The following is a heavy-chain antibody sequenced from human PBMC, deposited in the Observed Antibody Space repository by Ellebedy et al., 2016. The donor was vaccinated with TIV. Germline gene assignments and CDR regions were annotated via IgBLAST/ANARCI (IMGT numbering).Heavy chain of an antibody. CDR1: GDSISSGGYF. Sequence: MPSETLSLTCTVSGDSISSGGYFWNWIRLHPGRGLEWIGYIYPNGGTYYNPSLESRLTVFLDPSKNQFSLNLTSLTAADTAVYYCARGVANDKGLDSWGQGTLITVSS. V-gene: IGHV4-31*03. J-gene: IGHJ5*01. D-gene: IGHD2-15*01. CDR2: IYPNGGT. CDR3: ARGVANDKGLDS.